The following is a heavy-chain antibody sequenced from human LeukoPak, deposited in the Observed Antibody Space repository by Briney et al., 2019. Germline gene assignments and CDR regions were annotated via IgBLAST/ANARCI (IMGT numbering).Heavy chain of an antibody. D-gene: IGHD2/OR15-2a*01. CDR1: GGSISSGSYY. V-gene: IGHV4-61*02. Sequence: PSETLSLTCTVSGGSISSGSYYWSWIRQPAGKGLEWIGRIYTSGSTNYNPSLKSRVTISVDTSKNQFSLKLSSVTAADAAVYYCASDYLGSYDYWGQGTLVTVSS. CDR3: ASDYLGSYDY. CDR2: IYTSGST. J-gene: IGHJ4*02.